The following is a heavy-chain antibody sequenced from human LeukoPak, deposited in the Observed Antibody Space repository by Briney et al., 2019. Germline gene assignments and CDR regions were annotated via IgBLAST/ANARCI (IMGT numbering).Heavy chain of an antibody. J-gene: IGHJ4*02. CDR1: GYTFSSYG. V-gene: IGHV3-33*01. D-gene: IGHD6-19*01. Sequence: GGSLRLSCAASGYTFSSYGMHWVRQAPGKGLEWVAVIWYDGSNKYYADSVKGRFTISRDNSKNTLYLQMNSLRAERTAVYYCARNDVAVTGALDFWGQGTLVTVSS. CDR3: ARNDVAVTGALDF. CDR2: IWYDGSNK.